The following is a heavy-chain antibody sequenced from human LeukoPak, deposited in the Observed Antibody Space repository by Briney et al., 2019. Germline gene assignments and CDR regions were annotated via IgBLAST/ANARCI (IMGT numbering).Heavy chain of an antibody. CDR1: GFTFSSYS. Sequence: PGGSLRLSCAASGFTFSSYSMNWVRQAPGKGLEWVSVITGSGGSTYYADSVKGRFTISRDNSKNTLYLQMNSPRAEDTAVYYCAKSGGNSISYYFDYWGQGTLVTVSS. CDR2: ITGSGGST. CDR3: AKSGGNSISYYFDY. J-gene: IGHJ4*02. D-gene: IGHD4-23*01. V-gene: IGHV3-23*01.